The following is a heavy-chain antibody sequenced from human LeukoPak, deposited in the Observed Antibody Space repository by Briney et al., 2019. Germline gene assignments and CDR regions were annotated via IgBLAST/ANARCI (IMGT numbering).Heavy chain of an antibody. CDR1: GFTFSSYG. Sequence: GGSLRLSCAASGFTFSSYGMHWVRQAPGKGLEWVAFIRYDGSNKYYADSVKGRFTISRDNSKNTLYLQMNSLRAEDTAVYYCVRDFMAMGGTTAYLHYWGQGTLVTVSS. CDR2: IRYDGSNK. CDR3: VRDFMAMGGTTAYLHY. J-gene: IGHJ1*01. V-gene: IGHV3-30*02. D-gene: IGHD1-26*01.